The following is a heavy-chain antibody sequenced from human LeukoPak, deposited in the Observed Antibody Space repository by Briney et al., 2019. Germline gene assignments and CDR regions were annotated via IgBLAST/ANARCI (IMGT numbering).Heavy chain of an antibody. D-gene: IGHD6-13*01. CDR1: GFTLSNYW. V-gene: IGHV3-7*05. CDR3: ARDPYSSTWSYGMDI. CDR2: IKQDESEK. Sequence: GGSLRLSCTASGFTLSNYWMSWVRQTPEKGLEWVANIKQDESEKVYVDSVKGRFTISRDNAKSSLYLQMSGLRADDTAVYYCARDPYSSTWSYGMDIWGQGTTVTVSS. J-gene: IGHJ6*02.